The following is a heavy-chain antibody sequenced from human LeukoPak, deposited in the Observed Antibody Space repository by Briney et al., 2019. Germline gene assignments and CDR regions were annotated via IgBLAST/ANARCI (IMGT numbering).Heavy chain of an antibody. D-gene: IGHD5-18*01. J-gene: IGHJ4*02. CDR3: AKAPLDTATGNMYYFDY. CDR2: ISGSDGST. V-gene: IGHV3-23*01. CDR1: GFTFSSYA. Sequence: GGSLRLSCAASGFTFSSYAMSWVGQAPGKALEWVSAISGSDGSTYYADSVKGRFTISRDNSKNTLYLQMNSLRAEDTAVYYCAKAPLDTATGNMYYFDYWGQGTLVTVSS.